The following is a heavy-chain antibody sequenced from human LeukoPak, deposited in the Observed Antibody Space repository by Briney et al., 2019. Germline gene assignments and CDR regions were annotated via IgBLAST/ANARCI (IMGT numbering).Heavy chain of an antibody. CDR1: GGSISSYY. J-gene: IGHJ3*02. V-gene: IGHV4-59*12. CDR3: AREGTVTTRGAFDI. D-gene: IGHD4-17*01. CDR2: IYHSGST. Sequence: PSETLSLTCSVSGGSISSYYWSWIRQPPGKGLEWIGYIYHSGSTYYNPSLKSRVTISVDRSKNQFSLKLSSVTAADTAVYYCAREGTVTTRGAFDIWGQGTMVTVSS.